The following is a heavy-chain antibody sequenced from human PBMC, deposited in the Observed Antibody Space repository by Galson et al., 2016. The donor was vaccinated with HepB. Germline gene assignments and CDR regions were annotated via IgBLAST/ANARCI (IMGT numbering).Heavy chain of an antibody. CDR2: ISAYNGNT. J-gene: IGHJ6*02. V-gene: IGHV1-18*01. CDR3: ARDPRKTRYQLLEVYYYYYGMDV. Sequence: SVKVSCKASGYTFTTFGVSWVRQAPGQGLEWMGWISAYNGNTNYAEKVQDRVTMTTDTSTNTAYLELRSLRSDDTAVYYCARDPRKTRYQLLEVYYYYYGMDVWGQGTTVTVSS. D-gene: IGHD2-2*01. CDR1: GYTFTTFG.